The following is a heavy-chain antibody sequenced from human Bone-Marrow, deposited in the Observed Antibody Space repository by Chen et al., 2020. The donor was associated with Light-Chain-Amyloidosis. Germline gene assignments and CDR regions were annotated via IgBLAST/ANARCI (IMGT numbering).Heavy chain of an antibody. V-gene: IGHV4-38-2*01. D-gene: IGHD5-12*01. Sequence: QVQLQESGPGLVRPSETLSLTCVVSEYPITSGFYWGWLRQPPGQGLEWVGNIYQTGSAYYNPSLKSRTSLSVDTSTNQFSLKLNSVTAADTAIYCARASMATSPDFDFWGQGLLVTVRS. CDR2: IYQTGSA. CDR1: EYPITSGFY. CDR3: ARASMATSPDFDF. J-gene: IGHJ4*02.